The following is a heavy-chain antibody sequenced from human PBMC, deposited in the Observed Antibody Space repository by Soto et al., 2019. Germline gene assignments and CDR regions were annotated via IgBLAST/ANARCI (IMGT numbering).Heavy chain of an antibody. CDR1: GFTFSSYA. V-gene: IGHV3-64D*08. D-gene: IGHD3-22*01. Sequence: EVQLVESGGGLVQPGGSLRLSCSASGFTFSSYAMHWVRQAPGKGLEYVSAISSNGGSTYYADSVKGRFTISRDNSKNTLYLQMSSLRAEDTAVYYCVRVGDSSGLEYYFDYWGQGTLVTVSS. CDR3: VRVGDSSGLEYYFDY. J-gene: IGHJ4*02. CDR2: ISSNGGST.